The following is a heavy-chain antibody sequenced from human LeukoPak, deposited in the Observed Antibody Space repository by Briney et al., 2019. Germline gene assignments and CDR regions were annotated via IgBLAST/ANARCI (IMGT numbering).Heavy chain of an antibody. J-gene: IGHJ5*02. V-gene: IGHV4-34*01. CDR2: INHSGST. CDR3: ARGSVRGGYCSSTSCYFDP. D-gene: IGHD2-2*03. Sequence: PSETLSPTCAVYGGSFSGYYWSWIRQPPGKGLEWIGEINHSGSTNYNPSLESRVTISVDTSKNQFSLKLSSVTAADTAVYYCARGSVRGGYCSSTSCYFDPWGQGTLVTVSS. CDR1: GGSFSGYY.